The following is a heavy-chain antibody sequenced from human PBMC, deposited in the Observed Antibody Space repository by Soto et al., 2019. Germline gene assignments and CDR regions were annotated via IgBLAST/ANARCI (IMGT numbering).Heavy chain of an antibody. J-gene: IGHJ6*02. V-gene: IGHV3-48*03. Sequence: GGSLRLSCAASGFTFSSYEMNWVRQAPGKGLEWVSYISSSGSTIYYADSVKGRFTISRDNAKNSLYLQMNSLRAEDTAVYYRARGVKWELLLGYYYGMDVWGQGTTVTVSS. CDR3: ARGVKWELLLGYYYGMDV. CDR2: ISSSGSTI. CDR1: GFTFSSYE. D-gene: IGHD1-26*01.